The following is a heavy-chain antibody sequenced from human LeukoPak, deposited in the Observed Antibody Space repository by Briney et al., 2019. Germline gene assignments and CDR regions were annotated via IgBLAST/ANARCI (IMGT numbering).Heavy chain of an antibody. J-gene: IGHJ4*02. CDR3: ARAALWFGELHFDY. CDR1: GFTFSSYA. Sequence: GGSLRLSCAASGFTFSSYAMSWVRQAPGKGLEWVSIIYSGGSTYYADSVKGRFTISRHNSKNTLYLQMNSLRAEDTAVYYCARAALWFGELHFDYWGQETLVTVSS. V-gene: IGHV3-53*04. CDR2: IYSGGST. D-gene: IGHD3-10*01.